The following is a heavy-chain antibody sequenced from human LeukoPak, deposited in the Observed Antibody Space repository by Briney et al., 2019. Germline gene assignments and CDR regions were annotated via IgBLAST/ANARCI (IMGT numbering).Heavy chain of an antibody. CDR1: GGSISSYY. Sequence: PSETLSLTCTVSGGSISSYYWSWIRQPPGKGLEWIGYIYYSGSTNYNPSLKSRVTISVDTSKNQFFLKLSSVTAADTAVYYCARLYSGSLYYFDYWGQGTLVTVSS. D-gene: IGHD1-26*01. CDR3: ARLYSGSLYYFDY. J-gene: IGHJ4*02. CDR2: IYYSGST. V-gene: IGHV4-59*08.